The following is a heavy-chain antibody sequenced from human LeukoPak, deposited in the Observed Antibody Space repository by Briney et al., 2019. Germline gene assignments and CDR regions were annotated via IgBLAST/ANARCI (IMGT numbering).Heavy chain of an antibody. D-gene: IGHD3-10*01. J-gene: IGHJ4*02. CDR2: MNTNSGNT. V-gene: IGHV1-8*01. Sequence: GASVKVSCKASGYTFTSYDINWVRQGTGQGLEWMGWMNTNSGNTGFAQKFQGRVTMNRNTFTSTAYMELSSLRSEDTAVYYCARDYYGSGSYPNWGQGTLVTVSS. CDR1: GYTFTSYD. CDR3: ARDYYGSGSYPN.